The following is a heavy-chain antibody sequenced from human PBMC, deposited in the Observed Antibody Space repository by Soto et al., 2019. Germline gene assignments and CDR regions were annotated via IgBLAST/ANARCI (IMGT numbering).Heavy chain of an antibody. CDR2: IYYSGRT. CDR3: ARGETMVRGLDLVWFDP. Sequence: QVQLQESGPGLVKPSETLSLTCTVSGGSISSYYWSWIRQPPGKGLEWMGHIYYSGRTTYNPSLMIRLTSSAETSMNHSARKLIAVTAADTAVYYCARGETMVRGLDLVWFDPWGQGTLVTVSS. J-gene: IGHJ5*02. D-gene: IGHD3-10*01. CDR1: GGSISSYY. V-gene: IGHV4-59*01.